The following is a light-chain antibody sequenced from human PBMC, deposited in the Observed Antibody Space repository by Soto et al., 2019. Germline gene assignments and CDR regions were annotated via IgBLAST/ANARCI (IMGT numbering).Light chain of an antibody. CDR1: SSNIGSKT. CDR2: NNN. CDR3: AAWEGDLHAVV. Sequence: QSVLTQPPSASETPGQRVIISCSGGSSNIGSKTVNWYQQVPGTAPKLLISNNNKRPSGVPDRFSASKSGTSAALAISGLQSEDEDDYYCAAWEGDLHAVVFGGGTKVTVL. J-gene: IGLJ2*01. V-gene: IGLV1-44*01.